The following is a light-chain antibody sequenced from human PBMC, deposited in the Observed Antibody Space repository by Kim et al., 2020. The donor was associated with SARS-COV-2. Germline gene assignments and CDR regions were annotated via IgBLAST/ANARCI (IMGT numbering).Light chain of an antibody. Sequence: VLTQSPGTLCLSPGERVTLSCRASQSVNSRYLAWYQQKPGQAPRLLVYGASSRATGVADRFSGSGSGTDFTLTINRLEPEDSAVYYCQQYGSSVWAFGQGTKVDIK. CDR1: QSVNSRY. CDR2: GAS. CDR3: QQYGSSVWA. J-gene: IGKJ1*01. V-gene: IGKV3-20*01.